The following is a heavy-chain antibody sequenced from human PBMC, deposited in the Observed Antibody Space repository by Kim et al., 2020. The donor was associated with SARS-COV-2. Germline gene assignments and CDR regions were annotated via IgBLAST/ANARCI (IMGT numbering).Heavy chain of an antibody. Sequence: ASVKVSCKASGYTFTSYAMNWVRQAPGQGLEWMGWINPNTENPTYAQGFTGRVVFSLDTSVSTAYLQISSLKAEDTAVYYCARDDTYYYGSGGYRYWGQGTLGTVSS. J-gene: IGHJ4*02. CDR1: GYTFTSYA. CDR2: INPNTENP. CDR3: ARDDTYYYGSGGYRY. V-gene: IGHV7-4-1*02. D-gene: IGHD3-10*01.